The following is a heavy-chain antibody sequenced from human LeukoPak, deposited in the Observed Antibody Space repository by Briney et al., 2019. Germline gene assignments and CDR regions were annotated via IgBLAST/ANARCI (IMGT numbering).Heavy chain of an antibody. V-gene: IGHV4-34*01. J-gene: IGHJ6*02. D-gene: IGHD1-26*01. CDR3: AGVVGGSYSMDV. CDR2: INHSGST. CDR1: GGSFSGYY. Sequence: SETLSLTCAVYGGSFSGYYWSWIRQPPGKGLEWIGEINHSGSTNYNPSLKSRVTISVDTSKNQFSLKLSSVTAADTAMYYCAGVVGGSYSMDVWGQGTTVTVSS.